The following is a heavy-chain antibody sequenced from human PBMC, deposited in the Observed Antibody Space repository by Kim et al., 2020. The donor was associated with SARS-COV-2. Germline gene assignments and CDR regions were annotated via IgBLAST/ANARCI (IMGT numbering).Heavy chain of an antibody. D-gene: IGHD5-18*01. V-gene: IGHV3-21*01. CDR1: GFTFSSYS. CDR3: ARERTGIQLWLLWFDP. J-gene: IGHJ5*02. CDR2: ISSSSSYI. Sequence: GGSLRLSCAASGFTFSSYSMNWVRQAPGKGLEWVSSISSSSSYIYYADSVKGRFTISRDNAKNSLYLQMNSLRAEDTAVYYCARERTGIQLWLLWFDPWGQGTLVTVSS.